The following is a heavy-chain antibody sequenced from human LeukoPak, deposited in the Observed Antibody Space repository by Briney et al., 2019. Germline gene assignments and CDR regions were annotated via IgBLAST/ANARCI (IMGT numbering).Heavy chain of an antibody. CDR2: INPSGGST. Sequence: ASVKVSCKASGYTFTSYYMHWVRQAPGQGLEWMGIINPSGGSTSYAQKFQGRVTMTRDMSTSTVYMDLSSLRSEDTAVYYCARDRGIVGTTPVYYFDYWGQGTLVTVSS. V-gene: IGHV1-46*01. J-gene: IGHJ4*02. D-gene: IGHD1-26*01. CDR3: ARDRGIVGTTPVYYFDY. CDR1: GYTFTSYY.